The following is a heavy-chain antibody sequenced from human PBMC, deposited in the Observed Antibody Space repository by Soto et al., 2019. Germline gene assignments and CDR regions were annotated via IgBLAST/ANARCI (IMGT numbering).Heavy chain of an antibody. Sequence: SETLSLTCTVSGGSIPNNYWSWIRQSPGKGLEWIGCSYYSGSTSYNPYLRSRVTISIDTSKTQFSLRLRSVTAADTAVYYCARRQNWNNLFDTWGQGTLVNVSS. CDR2: SYYSGST. V-gene: IGHV4-59*08. J-gene: IGHJ5*02. CDR1: GGSIPNNY. D-gene: IGHD1-1*01. CDR3: ARRQNWNNLFDT.